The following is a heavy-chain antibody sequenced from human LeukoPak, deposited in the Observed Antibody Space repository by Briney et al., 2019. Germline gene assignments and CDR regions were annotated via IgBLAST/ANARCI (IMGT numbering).Heavy chain of an antibody. CDR2: ISAYNGNT. V-gene: IGHV1-18*01. CDR1: GYTFTSYG. J-gene: IGHJ4*02. Sequence: ASVKVSCKASGYTFTSYGISWVRQAPGQGLEWMGWISAYNGNTNYAQKLQGRVTMTTDTSTSTAYMELRSLRSDDTAVCYCARDIVVVTARPGRYDYWGQGTLVSVSS. D-gene: IGHD2-21*02. CDR3: ARDIVVVTARPGRYDY.